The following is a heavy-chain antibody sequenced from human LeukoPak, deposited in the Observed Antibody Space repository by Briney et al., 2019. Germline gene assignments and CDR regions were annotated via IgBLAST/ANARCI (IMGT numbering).Heavy chain of an antibody. D-gene: IGHD3-3*01. J-gene: IGHJ5*02. CDR3: ARDAYDDASES. V-gene: IGHV3-7*01. CDR1: GFTFSGYW. Sequence: GGSLRLSCAASGFTFSGYWMTWVRQAPGKGLEWVANLRLDGSDKYYADPVMGRFTISRDNAKNSLYLQMNGLRADDTAIYYCARDAYDDASESWGQGTLVTVSS. CDR2: LRLDGSDK.